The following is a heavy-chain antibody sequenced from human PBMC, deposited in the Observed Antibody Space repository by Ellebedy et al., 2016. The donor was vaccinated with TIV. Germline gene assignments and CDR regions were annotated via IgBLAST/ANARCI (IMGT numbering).Heavy chain of an antibody. CDR2: IYPGDSDT. J-gene: IGHJ4*02. CDR1: GYSFTSSW. D-gene: IGHD5-18*01. V-gene: IGHV5-51*01. Sequence: KVSCKGSGYSFTSSWIGWVRQMPGKRLEWMGIIYPGDSDTRYSPSFQGQVTISADKSISTAYLQWSSLKASDTAMYYCASGQYSSHFDYWGQGTLVTVSS. CDR3: ASGQYSSHFDY.